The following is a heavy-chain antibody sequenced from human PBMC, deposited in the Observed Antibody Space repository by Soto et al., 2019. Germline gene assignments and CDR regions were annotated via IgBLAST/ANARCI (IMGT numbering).Heavy chain of an antibody. V-gene: IGHV1-3*01. Sequence: AAVKVSCKASAYPFTSYAMHWVRQAPGQRLEWMGWINAGNGNTKYSQKFQGRVTITRDTSASTAYMELSSLRSEDTAVYYCARGSSGWWDYWGQGTLVTVSS. J-gene: IGHJ4*02. CDR1: AYPFTSYA. CDR2: INAGNGNT. CDR3: ARGSSGWWDY. D-gene: IGHD6-19*01.